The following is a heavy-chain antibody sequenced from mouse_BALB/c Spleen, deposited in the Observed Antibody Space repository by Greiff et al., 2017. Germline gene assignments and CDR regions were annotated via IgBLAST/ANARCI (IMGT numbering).Heavy chain of an antibody. V-gene: IGHV5-6-5*01. CDR2: ISSGGST. J-gene: IGHJ3*01. Sequence: EVQLVESGGGLVQPGGSRKLSCAASGFTFSSFGMHWVRQAPEKRLEWVASISSGGSTYYPDSVKGRFTISRDNARNILYLQMSSLRSEDTAMYYCARGGERFAYWGQGTLVTVSA. CDR1: GFTFSSFG. CDR3: ARGGERFAY.